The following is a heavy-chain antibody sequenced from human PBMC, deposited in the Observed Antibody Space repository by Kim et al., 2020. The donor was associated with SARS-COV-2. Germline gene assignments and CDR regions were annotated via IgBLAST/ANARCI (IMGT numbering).Heavy chain of an antibody. V-gene: IGHV4-61*01. Sequence: SETLSLTCTVSSGSVSSGSYYWSWIRQPPGKGLEWIGSIFYSGRTNYNPSLKRRVTISVDTSKNKFSLRLTSVTAADTAVYYCARDPLSPIAPRLDYWGQGTLVTVSS. CDR3: ARDPLSPIAPRLDY. J-gene: IGHJ4*02. D-gene: IGHD6-13*01. CDR1: SGSVSSGSYY. CDR2: IFYSGRT.